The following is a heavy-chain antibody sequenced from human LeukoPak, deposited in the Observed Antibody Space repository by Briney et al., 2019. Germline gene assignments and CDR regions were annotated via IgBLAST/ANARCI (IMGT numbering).Heavy chain of an antibody. D-gene: IGHD3-10*01. CDR3: ASLYGSGPNWFDP. CDR2: INTDETRT. J-gene: IGHJ5*02. CDR1: GFTFSSYW. Sequence: GGSLRLSCTASGFTFSSYWMHWVRQAPGKGLLWVSRINTDETRTNYADSVKGRFTISRDNAKNSLYLQMNSLRAEDTAVYYCASLYGSGPNWFDPWGQGTLVTVSS. V-gene: IGHV3-74*01.